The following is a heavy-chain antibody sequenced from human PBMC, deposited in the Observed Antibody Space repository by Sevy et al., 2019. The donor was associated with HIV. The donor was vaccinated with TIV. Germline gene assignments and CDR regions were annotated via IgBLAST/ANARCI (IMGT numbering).Heavy chain of an antibody. CDR2: ISSSGSTI. CDR1: GFTFSDYY. V-gene: IGHV3-11*01. J-gene: IGHJ6*02. CDR3: ARVLKPRDYYGSGSYQPGGSYYYGMDV. Sequence: GGSLRLSCAASGFTFSDYYMSWIRQAPGKGLEWVSYISSSGSTIYYADSVKGRFTISRDNAKNSLYLQMNSLRAEDTAVYYCARVLKPRDYYGSGSYQPGGSYYYGMDVWGQGTTVTVSS. D-gene: IGHD3-10*01.